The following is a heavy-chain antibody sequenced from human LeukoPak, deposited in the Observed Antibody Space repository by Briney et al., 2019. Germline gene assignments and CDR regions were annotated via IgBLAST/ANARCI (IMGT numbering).Heavy chain of an antibody. CDR2: ILYDGSNK. D-gene: IGHD3-3*01. J-gene: IGHJ6*02. V-gene: IGHV3-30*18. CDR1: GFTFSSYG. Sequence: GGSLRLSCAASGFTFSSYGMHWVRQAPGKGLEWVAVILYDGSNKYYADSVKGRFTISRDSSKNTLYLQMNSLRAEGTAVYYCAKDGGVYGMDVWGQGTTVTVSS. CDR3: AKDGGVYGMDV.